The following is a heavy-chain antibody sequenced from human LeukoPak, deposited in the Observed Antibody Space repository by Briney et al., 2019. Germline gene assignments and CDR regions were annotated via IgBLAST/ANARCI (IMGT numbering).Heavy chain of an antibody. J-gene: IGHJ1*01. CDR1: GYSFTSYW. Sequence: PGESLKISCKGSGYSFTSYWIGWVRQAPGKGLEWVAFIRYDGSNKYYADSVKGRFTISRDNAKNSLYLQMNSLRAEDTAVYYCARDNRLAVAAYTEYFQHWGQGTLVTVSS. D-gene: IGHD6-19*01. V-gene: IGHV3-30*02. CDR2: IRYDGSNK. CDR3: ARDNRLAVAAYTEYFQH.